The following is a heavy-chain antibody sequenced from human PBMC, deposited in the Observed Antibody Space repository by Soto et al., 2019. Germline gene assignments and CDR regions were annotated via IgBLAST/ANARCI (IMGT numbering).Heavy chain of an antibody. CDR2: IDPSDSYT. CDR1: GYSFTSYW. Sequence: GESLKISCKGSGYSFTSYWISWVRQMPGKGLEWMGRIDPSDSYTNYSPSFQGHVTISADKSISNAYMQWNSLKASDTAMYYWARHGSGWYVFDYWGQGTLVTVSS. J-gene: IGHJ4*02. D-gene: IGHD6-19*01. CDR3: ARHGSGWYVFDY. V-gene: IGHV5-10-1*01.